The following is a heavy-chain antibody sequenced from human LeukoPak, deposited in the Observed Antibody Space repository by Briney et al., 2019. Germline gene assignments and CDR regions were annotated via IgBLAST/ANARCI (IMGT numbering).Heavy chain of an antibody. J-gene: IGHJ3*02. D-gene: IGHD5-12*01. Sequence: GGSLRLSRAASGFTFSSYGMHWVRQAPGKGLEWVAFIRYDGSNKYYADSVKGRFTISRDNSKNTLYLQMNSLRAEDTAVYYCAKDGYSGYDHDAFDIWGQGTMVTVSS. V-gene: IGHV3-30*02. CDR2: IRYDGSNK. CDR1: GFTFSSYG. CDR3: AKDGYSGYDHDAFDI.